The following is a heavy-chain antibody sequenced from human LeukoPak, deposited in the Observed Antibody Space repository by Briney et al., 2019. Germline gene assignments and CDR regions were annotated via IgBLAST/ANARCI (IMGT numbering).Heavy chain of an antibody. V-gene: IGHV3-53*01. CDR3: ARDRRFGGFDWFDP. J-gene: IGHJ5*02. CDR1: GFTVSSNY. Sequence: GGSLKLSCAASGFTVSSNYMSWVRQAPGKGLEWVSVIYSGGSTYYADSVKGRFTISRDNSKNTLYLQMNSLRAEDTAVYYCARDRRFGGFDWFDPWGQGTLVTVSS. CDR2: IYSGGST. D-gene: IGHD3-10*01.